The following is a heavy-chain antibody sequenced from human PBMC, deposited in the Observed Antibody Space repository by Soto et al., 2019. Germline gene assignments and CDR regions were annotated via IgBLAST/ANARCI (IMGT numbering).Heavy chain of an antibody. CDR3: ARSYCAGDCHNNDFDI. CDR2: INPSSVRT. CDR1: GYILNSYN. Sequence: ASVKVSCKASGYILNSYNMNWVRQAPGQGLEWMGIINPSSVRTSYAQKFQGRVTMTRDTFTSTVYMELGSLRSEDTAVYYCARSYCAGDCHNNDFDIWGQGTMVTVSS. V-gene: IGHV1-46*02. D-gene: IGHD2-21*02. J-gene: IGHJ3*02.